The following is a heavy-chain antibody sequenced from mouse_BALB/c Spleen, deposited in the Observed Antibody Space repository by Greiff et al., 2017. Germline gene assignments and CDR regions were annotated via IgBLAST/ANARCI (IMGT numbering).Heavy chain of an antibody. CDR2: ISSGSSTI. CDR1: GFTFSSFG. D-gene: IGHD2-14*01. J-gene: IGHJ2*01. V-gene: IGHV5-17*02. Sequence: EVQLVESGGGLVQPGGSRKLSCAASGFTFSSFGMHWVRQAPEKGLEWVAYISSGSSTIYYADTVKGRFTISRDNPKNTLFLQMTSLRSEDTAMYYCARSGRYDIFDYWGQGTTLTVSS. CDR3: ARSGRYDIFDY.